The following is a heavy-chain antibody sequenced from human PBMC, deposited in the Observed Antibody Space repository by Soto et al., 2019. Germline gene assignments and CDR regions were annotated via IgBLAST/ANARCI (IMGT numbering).Heavy chain of an antibody. Sequence: EVQLVESGGGLVQPGRSLRLSRAASGFTFDDYAMHWVRQAPGKGLEWVSGISWNSGSIGYADSVKGRFTISRDNAKNSLYLQMNILRAEDTALYYCAKGQDSSGYYYHYFDHWGQGTLVTVSS. CDR2: ISWNSGSI. V-gene: IGHV3-9*01. CDR3: AKGQDSSGYYYHYFDH. J-gene: IGHJ4*02. D-gene: IGHD3-22*01. CDR1: GFTFDDYA.